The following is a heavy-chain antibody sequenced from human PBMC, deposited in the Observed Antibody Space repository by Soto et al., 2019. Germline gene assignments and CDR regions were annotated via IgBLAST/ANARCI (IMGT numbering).Heavy chain of an antibody. CDR3: ARLYGLDAFDT. CDR2: IYYSGST. CDR1: GGSINSYY. Sequence: PSETLSLTCTVSGGSINSYYWSWIRQPPGKGLEWIGYIYYSGSTNYNPSLKSRVTISVDTSKNQFSLKLSSVTAADTAVYYCARLYGLDAFDTWGQGTMVTVSS. D-gene: IGHD3-16*02. V-gene: IGHV4-59*08. J-gene: IGHJ3*02.